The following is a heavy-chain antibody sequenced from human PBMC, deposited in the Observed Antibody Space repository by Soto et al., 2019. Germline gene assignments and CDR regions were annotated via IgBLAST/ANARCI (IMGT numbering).Heavy chain of an antibody. CDR3: ARGFSSSWYDY. CDR2: MYHSGTT. Sequence: QVQLQESGPGLVKPSGTLSLTCVVSGDSITSSRWWSWVRQSPGRGLEWIGEMYHSGTTNYNPSLKRRVTISVDKSKNQFSLKLSSVTAADTAVYYCARGFSSSWYDYWGQGTLVAVSS. V-gene: IGHV4-4*02. CDR1: GDSITSSRW. D-gene: IGHD6-13*01. J-gene: IGHJ4*02.